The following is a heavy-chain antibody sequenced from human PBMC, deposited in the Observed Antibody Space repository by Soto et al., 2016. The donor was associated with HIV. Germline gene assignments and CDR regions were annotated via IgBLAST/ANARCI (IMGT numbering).Heavy chain of an antibody. CDR3: ARGGARYLAVFGA. CDR1: GYTFTTHT. CDR2: ISPYNGNT. D-gene: IGHD3-9*01. V-gene: IGHV1-18*01. J-gene: IGHJ5*02. Sequence: QIQLVQSGAEVKKPGASVKVSCKTSGYTFTTHTITWVRQAPGQGLEWMGWISPYNGNTNYTQRLQGRVTMTTDTSTNTAYLELRSLTSDDTAVYYCARGGARYLAVFGAWGQGTLVIVSS.